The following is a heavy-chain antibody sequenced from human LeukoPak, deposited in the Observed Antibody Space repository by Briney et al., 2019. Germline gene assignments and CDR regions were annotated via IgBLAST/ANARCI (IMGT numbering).Heavy chain of an antibody. D-gene: IGHD6-19*01. V-gene: IGHV4-59*08. CDR3: ARTSSSGLVGGYYFDY. CDR2: IYYSGST. J-gene: IGHJ4*02. CDR1: GGSISSYY. Sequence: SETLSLTCTVSGGSISSYYWSWIRQPPGKGLEGIGYIYYSGSTNYNPSLKSRVTISVDTSKNQFSLKLSSVTAAGTAVYYCARTSSSGLVGGYYFDYWGQGTLVTVSS.